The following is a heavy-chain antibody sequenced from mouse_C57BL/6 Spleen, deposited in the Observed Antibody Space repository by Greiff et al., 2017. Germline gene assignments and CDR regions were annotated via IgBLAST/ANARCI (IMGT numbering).Heavy chain of an antibody. D-gene: IGHD1-1*01. Sequence: VQLQQSGPELVKPGASVKISCKASGYSFTGYYMNWVKQSPEKSLEWIGEINPSTGGTTYNQKFKAKATLTVDKSSSTAYMQPKSLTSEDSAGYYCAVYYYGSPWLAYGGQGTLVTVSS. CDR2: INPSTGGT. CDR3: AVYYYGSPWLAY. CDR1: GYSFTGYY. J-gene: IGHJ3*01. V-gene: IGHV1-42*01.